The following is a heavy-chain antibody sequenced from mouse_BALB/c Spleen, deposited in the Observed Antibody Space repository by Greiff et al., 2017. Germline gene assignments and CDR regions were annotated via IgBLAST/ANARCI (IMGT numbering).Heavy chain of an antibody. CDR1: GYSITSDYA. CDR2: ISYSGST. V-gene: IGHV3-2*02. J-gene: IGHJ1*01. CDR3: ARADYYGSSYWYFDV. Sequence: ESGPGLVKPSQSLSLTCTVTGYSITSDYAWNWIRQFPGNKLEWMGYISYSGSTSYNPSLKSRISITRDTSKNQFFLQLNSVTTEDTATYYCARADYYGSSYWYFDVWGAGTTVTVSS. D-gene: IGHD1-1*01.